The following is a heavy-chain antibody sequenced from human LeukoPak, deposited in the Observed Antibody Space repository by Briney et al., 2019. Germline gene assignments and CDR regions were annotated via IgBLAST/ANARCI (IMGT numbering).Heavy chain of an antibody. V-gene: IGHV4-34*01. CDR1: GGSFSGYY. Sequence: SETLSLTCAVYGGSFSGYYWSWIRQPPGKGLEWIGEINHSGSTNYNPSLKSRVTISVDTSKNQFSLKLSSVTAADTAVYYCARGRYCSGGSCYDFDYWSQGTLVTVSS. CDR2: INHSGST. D-gene: IGHD2-15*01. J-gene: IGHJ4*02. CDR3: ARGRYCSGGSCYDFDY.